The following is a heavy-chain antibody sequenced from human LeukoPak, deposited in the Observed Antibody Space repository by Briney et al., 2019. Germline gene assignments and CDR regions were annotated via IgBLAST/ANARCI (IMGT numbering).Heavy chain of an antibody. CDR1: GGSFSGYY. CDR3: ARSWGYSYGSRYYYYYYMDV. Sequence: SETLSLTCAVYGGSFSGYYWSWIRQPPGKGLEWIGEINHSGSTNCNPSLKSRVTISVDTSKNQFSLKLSSVTAADTAVYYCARSWGYSYGSRYYYYYYMDVWGKGTTVTVSS. J-gene: IGHJ6*03. D-gene: IGHD5-18*01. V-gene: IGHV4-34*01. CDR2: INHSGST.